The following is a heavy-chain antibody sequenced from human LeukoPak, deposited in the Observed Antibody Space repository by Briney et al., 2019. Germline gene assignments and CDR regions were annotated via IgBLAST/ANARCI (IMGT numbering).Heavy chain of an antibody. CDR1: GGTFSSCA. D-gene: IGHD4/OR15-4a*01. Sequence: SVKVSCKASGGTFSSCAISWVRQAPGQGLEWMGGIIPIFGTANYAQKFQGRVTITADESTSTAYMELSSLRSEDTAVYYCARDLKTGGAIPYNWFDPWGQGTLVTVSS. CDR3: ARDLKTGGAIPYNWFDP. V-gene: IGHV1-69*13. J-gene: IGHJ5*02. CDR2: IIPIFGTA.